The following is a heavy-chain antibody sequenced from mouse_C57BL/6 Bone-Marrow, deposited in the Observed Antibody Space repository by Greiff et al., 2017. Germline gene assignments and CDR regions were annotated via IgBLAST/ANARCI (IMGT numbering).Heavy chain of an antibody. Sequence: QVQLQQPGTELVKPGASVKLSCKASGYTFTSYWMHWVKQRPGQGLEWIGNINPSNGGTNYNEKFKSKATLTVDKSSSTAYMQLSSLTSEDSAVYYCARYGYYGSSYVWYFDVWGTGTTVTVSS. J-gene: IGHJ1*03. D-gene: IGHD1-1*01. V-gene: IGHV1-53*01. CDR1: GYTFTSYW. CDR2: INPSNGGT. CDR3: ARYGYYGSSYVWYFDV.